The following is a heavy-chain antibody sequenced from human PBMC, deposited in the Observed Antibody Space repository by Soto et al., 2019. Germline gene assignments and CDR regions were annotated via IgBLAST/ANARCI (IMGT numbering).Heavy chain of an antibody. J-gene: IGHJ6*02. CDR3: AREKGLGIAAAGIYGMDV. V-gene: IGHV1-69*12. D-gene: IGHD6-13*01. CDR1: GGTFSSYA. CDR2: IIPIFGTA. Sequence: QVQLVQSGAEVKKPGSSVKVSCKASGGTFSSYAISWVRQAPGQGLEWMGGIIPIFGTANYAQKFQGRDTITADESTSTAYMELSSLRSEDTAVYYCAREKGLGIAAAGIYGMDVWGQGTTVTVSS.